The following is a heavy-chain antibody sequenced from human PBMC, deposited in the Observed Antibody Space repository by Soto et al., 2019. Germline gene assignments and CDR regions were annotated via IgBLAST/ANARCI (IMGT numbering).Heavy chain of an antibody. CDR3: ARELGGWPDY. J-gene: IGHJ4*02. D-gene: IGHD6-19*01. V-gene: IGHV1-3*01. CDR1: GYTFTSYA. CDR2: INAGNGNT. Sequence: QVQLVRSGAEVKKPGASVKVSCKASGYTFTSYAIHWVRQAPGQRLEWMGWINAGNGNTKYSQKFQDRVTITRDTSASTAYMELSSLRSEDTPVYYCARELGGWPDYWGQGTLVTVSS.